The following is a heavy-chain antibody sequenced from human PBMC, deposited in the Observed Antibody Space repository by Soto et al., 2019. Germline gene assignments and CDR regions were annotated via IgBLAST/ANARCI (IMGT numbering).Heavy chain of an antibody. Sequence: GGSLRLSCAASGFTFSSYAMHWVRQAPGKGLEWVAVISYDGSNKYYADSVKGRFTISRDNSKNTLYLQMNSLRAEDTAVYYCARDVIAAAGRYYYYGMDVWGQGTTVTVSS. CDR3: ARDVIAAAGRYYYYGMDV. V-gene: IGHV3-30-3*01. CDR2: ISYDGSNK. CDR1: GFTFSSYA. D-gene: IGHD6-13*01. J-gene: IGHJ6*02.